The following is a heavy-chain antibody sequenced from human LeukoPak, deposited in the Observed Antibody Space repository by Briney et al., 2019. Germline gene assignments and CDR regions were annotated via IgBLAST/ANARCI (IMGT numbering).Heavy chain of an antibody. CDR1: GYTFSSYG. CDR2: ISPYNGKT. CDR3: ARLAGCYDSSGYYSCHLGFDY. D-gene: IGHD3-22*01. J-gene: IGHJ4*02. V-gene: IGHV1-18*01. Sequence: ASMKVSCKASGYTFSSYGITWVRQAPGQGLEWMGWISPYNGKTNYAQKLQGRVTMTTDTSTSTAYMELRSLRSDDTAVYYCARLAGCYDSSGYYSCHLGFDYWGQGTLVTVSS.